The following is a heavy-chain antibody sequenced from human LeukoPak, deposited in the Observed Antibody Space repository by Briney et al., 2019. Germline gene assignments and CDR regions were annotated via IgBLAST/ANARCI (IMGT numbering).Heavy chain of an antibody. Sequence: GGSLRLSCAASGFTFSSYEMNWVRQAPGKGLEWVSYISSSGSTIYYADSVKGRFTISRDNAKNSLYLQMYSLRAEDTAVYYCARDHEATWGGEYAFDIWGQGTMVTVSS. V-gene: IGHV3-48*03. CDR2: ISSSGSTI. CDR3: ARDHEATWGGEYAFDI. J-gene: IGHJ3*02. D-gene: IGHD5-12*01. CDR1: GFTFSSYE.